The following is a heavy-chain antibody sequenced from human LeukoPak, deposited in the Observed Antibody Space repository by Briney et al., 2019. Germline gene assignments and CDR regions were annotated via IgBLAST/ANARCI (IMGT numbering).Heavy chain of an antibody. CDR2: IYSGGST. CDR1: GFIFSSNY. Sequence: GGSLRLSCAASGFIFSSNYMSWVRQAPGKGLEWVSIIYSGGSTYYADSVKGRFTISRDNSKNTLYLQMNSLRAEDTAVYYCARGDYFDYWGQGTLVTVSS. J-gene: IGHJ4*02. CDR3: ARGDYFDY. V-gene: IGHV3-53*01.